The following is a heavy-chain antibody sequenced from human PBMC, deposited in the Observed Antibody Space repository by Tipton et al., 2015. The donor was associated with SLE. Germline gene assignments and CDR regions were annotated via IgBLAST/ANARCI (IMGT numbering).Heavy chain of an antibody. Sequence: TLSLTCAVYGESFSGYYWSWIRQPPGKGLEWIGEISPSVSTNYNPPLKSRVTISVDTSKNQFSLKLSSVTAADTAVYYCAQAHLWGSYRYASDIWGQGTMVTVSS. CDR3: AQAHLWGSYRYASDI. V-gene: IGHV4-34*01. J-gene: IGHJ3*02. CDR2: ISPSVST. CDR1: GESFSGYY. D-gene: IGHD3-16*02.